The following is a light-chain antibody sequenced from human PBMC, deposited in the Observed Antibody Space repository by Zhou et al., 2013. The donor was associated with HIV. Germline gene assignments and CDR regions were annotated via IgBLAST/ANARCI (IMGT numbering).Light chain of an antibody. V-gene: IGKV1-5*03. CDR2: KAS. CDR3: QQYSSYSWT. Sequence: DMEMTQSPSSVSASVGDRVTITCRASQSISDWLAWYQQKPGKAPKVLIYKASSLQSGVPSRFSGRGSGTEFILTISSLQPDDFATYYCQQYSSYSWTFAQGTKVEIK. J-gene: IGKJ1*01. CDR1: QSISDW.